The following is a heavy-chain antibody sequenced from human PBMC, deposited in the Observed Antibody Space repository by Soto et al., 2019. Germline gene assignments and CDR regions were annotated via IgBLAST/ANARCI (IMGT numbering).Heavy chain of an antibody. CDR2: ISYDGNNK. CDR3: ARGDALDY. Sequence: QVQVVESGGDVVQPGKSLRLSCAASGFTFSRYAVHWVRQAPGKGLEWVTLISYDGNNKYYADSVKGRFTVSRDNSKNTLYLQMNYLRPEDTAVYYCARGDALDYWGQGTLVTVSS. V-gene: IGHV3-30-3*01. CDR1: GFTFSRYA. J-gene: IGHJ4*02.